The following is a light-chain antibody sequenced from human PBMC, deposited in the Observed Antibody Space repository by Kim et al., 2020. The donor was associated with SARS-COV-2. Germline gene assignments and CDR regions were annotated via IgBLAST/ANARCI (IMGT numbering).Light chain of an antibody. J-gene: IGKJ2*01. CDR1: QSVSSSY. CDR3: QQYGSSPA. CDR2: GSS. V-gene: IGKV3-20*01. Sequence: EIVLTQSPGTLSLSPGERATLSCRASQSVSSSYLAWYQQKPGQAPMLLFYGSSSRATGIPDRFSGSGSVTDFTLTISRLKPEDFAVYYCQQYGSSPAFGQGTKLEI.